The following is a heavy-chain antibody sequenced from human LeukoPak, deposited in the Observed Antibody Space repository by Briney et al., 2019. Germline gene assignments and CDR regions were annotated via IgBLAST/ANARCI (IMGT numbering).Heavy chain of an antibody. D-gene: IGHD3-10*01. V-gene: IGHV4-39*01. CDR1: GGSISSSSYY. CDR3: ARVTFGSGSYLSYYYMDV. Sequence: PSETLSLTCTVSGGSISSSSYYWGWIRQPPGKGLEWIGSIYYSGSTYYNPSLKSRVTISVDTSKNQFSLKLSSVTAADTAVYYCARVTFGSGSYLSYYYMDVWGKGTTVTVSS. CDR2: IYYSGST. J-gene: IGHJ6*03.